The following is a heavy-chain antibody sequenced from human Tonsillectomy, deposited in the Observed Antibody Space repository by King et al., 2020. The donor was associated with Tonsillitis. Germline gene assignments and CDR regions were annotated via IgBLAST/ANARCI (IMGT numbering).Heavy chain of an antibody. D-gene: IGHD3-10*02. CDR3: ARDLFGEFDY. CDR2: IGTAGDT. J-gene: IGHJ4*02. V-gene: IGHV3-13*04. CDR1: GFTFSSYD. Sequence: VQLVESGGGLVQPGGALRLSCAASGFTFSSYDMHWVRQVTGKGLEWVSAIGTAGDTYYPGSVKGRFTISRENAKNSLYLQMNSLRAGDTAVYYCARDLFGEFDYWGQGTLVTVSS.